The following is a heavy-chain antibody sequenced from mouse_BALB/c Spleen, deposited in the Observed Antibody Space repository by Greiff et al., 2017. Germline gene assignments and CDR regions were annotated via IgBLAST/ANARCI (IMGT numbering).Heavy chain of an antibody. J-gene: IGHJ3*01. CDR1: GFSLTSYG. CDR2: IWAGGST. V-gene: IGHV2-9*02. CDR3: ARESWFAY. Sequence: VQVVESGPGLVAPSQSLSITCTVSGFSLTSYGVHWVRQPPGKGLEWLGVIWAGGSTNYNSALMSRLSISKDNSKSQVFLKMNSLQTDDTAMYYCARESWFAYWGQGTLVTVSA.